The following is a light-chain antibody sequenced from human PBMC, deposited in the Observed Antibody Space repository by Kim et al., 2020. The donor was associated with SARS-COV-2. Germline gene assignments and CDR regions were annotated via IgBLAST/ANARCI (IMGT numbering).Light chain of an antibody. V-gene: IGKV3-15*01. J-gene: IGKJ1*01. CDR1: QNVDIK. CDR2: GAS. Sequence: SPGERATLSCRASQNVDIKLAWYQQKPGQAPRLLIYGASTRATGFPARFSGGGSGTEFTLTISGLQSEDFAVYYCQEYYDWPPWAFGQGTKVEIK. CDR3: QEYYDWPPWA.